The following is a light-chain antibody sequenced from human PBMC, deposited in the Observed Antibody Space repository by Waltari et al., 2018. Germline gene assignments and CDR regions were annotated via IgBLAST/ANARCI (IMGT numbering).Light chain of an antibody. CDR3: QQYGSSTWT. J-gene: IGKJ1*01. CDR2: GAS. CDR1: QSVSSSY. Sequence: EIVLTQSPGTLSLSPGERATLSCRASQSVSSSYLAWYQQKPGQAPRLLIYGASSRATDIPDRFSGSGSGTDFTLTISRLEPEDFAVYYCQQYGSSTWTFGPGTKVEIK. V-gene: IGKV3-20*01.